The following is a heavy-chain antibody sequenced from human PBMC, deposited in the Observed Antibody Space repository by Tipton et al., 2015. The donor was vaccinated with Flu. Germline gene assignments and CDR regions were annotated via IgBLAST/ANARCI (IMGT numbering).Heavy chain of an antibody. V-gene: IGHV4-39*07. CDR3: ASYYGSGSNAFDI. CDR2: IYYSGST. Sequence: GLVKPSETLSLTCTVSGGSISSSSYYWGWIRQPPGKGLEWIGCIYYSGSTYYNPSLKSRVTISVDTSKNQFSLKLSSVTAADTAVYYCASYYGSGSNAFDIWGQGTMVTVSS. CDR1: GGSISSSSYY. J-gene: IGHJ3*02. D-gene: IGHD3-10*01.